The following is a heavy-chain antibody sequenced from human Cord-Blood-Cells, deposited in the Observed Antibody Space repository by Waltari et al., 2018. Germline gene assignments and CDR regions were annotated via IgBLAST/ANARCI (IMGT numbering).Heavy chain of an antibody. D-gene: IGHD2-2*02. CDR2: INHSGSP. V-gene: IGHV4-34*01. J-gene: IGHJ4*02. CDR3: ASLLGYCSSTSCYTGDY. CDR1: GGSFSGYY. Sequence: QVQLQQWGAGLLKPSETLSLTCAVYGGSFSGYYWSWIRQPPGKGLEWIGEINHSGSPNYNPSLKSRVTISVDTSKNQFSLKLSSVTAADTTVYYCASLLGYCSSTSCYTGDYLGQGTLVTVSS.